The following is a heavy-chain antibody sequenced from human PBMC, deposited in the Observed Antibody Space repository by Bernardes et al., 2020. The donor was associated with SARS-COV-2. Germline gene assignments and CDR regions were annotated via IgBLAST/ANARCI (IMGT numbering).Heavy chain of an antibody. D-gene: IGHD3-10*01. CDR1: GYTFTGYY. CDR3: ARVGMVRGVTAYYYGMDV. V-gene: IGHV1-2*02. Sequence: ASVKVSCKASGYTFTGYYMHWVRQAPGQGLEWMGWINPNSGGTNYAQKFQGRVTMTRDTSISTAYMELSRLRSDDTAVYYCARVGMVRGVTAYYYGMDVWGQGTTVTVSS. J-gene: IGHJ6*02. CDR2: INPNSGGT.